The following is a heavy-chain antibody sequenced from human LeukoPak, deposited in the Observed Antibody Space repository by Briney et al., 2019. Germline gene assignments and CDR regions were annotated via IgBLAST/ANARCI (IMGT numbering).Heavy chain of an antibody. J-gene: IGHJ3*02. CDR2: IIGSGGST. Sequence: TGGSLRLSCAASGFTFSSYAMSWVRQAPGKGLEWVSAIIGSGGSTYYADSVKGRFTISRDNSKNTLYLQMNSLRAEDTAVYYCARRSAAKDAFDIWGQGTMVTVSS. D-gene: IGHD6-25*01. V-gene: IGHV3-23*01. CDR1: GFTFSSYA. CDR3: ARRSAAKDAFDI.